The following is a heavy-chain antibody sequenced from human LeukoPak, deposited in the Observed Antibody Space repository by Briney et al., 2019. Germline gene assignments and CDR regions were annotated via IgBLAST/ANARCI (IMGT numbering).Heavy chain of an antibody. CDR2: IIPIFGTA. J-gene: IGHJ6*03. CDR3: ARDRGTIFGVVTAYYYYYMDV. D-gene: IGHD3-3*01. Sequence: SVKVSCKASGGTFSSYAISWVRQAPGQGLEWMGGIIPIFGTANYAQKFQGRVTITADESTGTAYMELSSLRSEDTAVYYCARDRGTIFGVVTAYYYYYMDVWGKGTTVTVSS. V-gene: IGHV1-69*01. CDR1: GGTFSSYA.